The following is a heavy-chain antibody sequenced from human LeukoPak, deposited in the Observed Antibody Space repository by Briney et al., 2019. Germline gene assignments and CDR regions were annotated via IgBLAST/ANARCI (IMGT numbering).Heavy chain of an antibody. J-gene: IGHJ6*02. Sequence: GSLRLSCAASGFTFSSYSMDWIRQPPGKGLEWIGEINHSGSTNYNPSLKSRVTISVDTSKNQFSLKLSSVTAADTAVYYCARVAARYYYGMDVWGQGTTVTVSS. CDR3: ARVAARYYYGMDV. V-gene: IGHV4-34*01. D-gene: IGHD6-6*01. CDR1: GFTFSSYS. CDR2: INHSGST.